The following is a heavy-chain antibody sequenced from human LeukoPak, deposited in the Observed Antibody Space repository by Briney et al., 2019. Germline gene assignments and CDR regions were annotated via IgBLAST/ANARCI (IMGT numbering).Heavy chain of an antibody. V-gene: IGHV1-69*05. Sequence: GASVKVSCKASGGTLTSYAISWVRQAPGQGLEWMGRIISIFGTLKYAQKFQGRVTITTDESTSTAYMELSSLRSEDTAVYYCARSNFVYGDYVQYWYFDLWGRGTLVTVSS. CDR1: GGTLTSYA. J-gene: IGHJ2*01. CDR3: ARSNFVYGDYVQYWYFDL. D-gene: IGHD4-17*01. CDR2: IISIFGTL.